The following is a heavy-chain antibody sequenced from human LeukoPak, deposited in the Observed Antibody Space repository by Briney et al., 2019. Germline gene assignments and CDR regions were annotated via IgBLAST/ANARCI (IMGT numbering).Heavy chain of an antibody. D-gene: IGHD6-13*01. CDR2: ISYSGTT. Sequence: PAETLSLTCTVSGGSISTDYWSWIRQPPGKGLEWIGYISYSGTTNYNPSLKSRVTTSVDTSKSQFSLKLGSVTAADTAVYYCAREGSAAGLPDYWGQGTTATVSS. V-gene: IGHV4-59*01. J-gene: IGHJ4*02. CDR3: AREGSAAGLPDY. CDR1: GGSISTDY.